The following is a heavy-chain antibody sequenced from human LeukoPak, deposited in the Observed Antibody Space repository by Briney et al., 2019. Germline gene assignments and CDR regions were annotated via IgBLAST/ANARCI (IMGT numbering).Heavy chain of an antibody. Sequence: GGSLRLSCAASGFTFTNYAMTWVRQAPGKGLEWVSVIGASGADTYYSDSVKGRFTVSRDNSLNTLFLHMSSLRAEDTAVYFCARRPRDTSGYYLGAFHDWGQGTTVTVSS. CDR3: ARRPRDTSGYYLGAFHD. CDR1: GFTFTNYA. J-gene: IGHJ3*01. D-gene: IGHD3-22*01. CDR2: IGASGADT. V-gene: IGHV3-23*01.